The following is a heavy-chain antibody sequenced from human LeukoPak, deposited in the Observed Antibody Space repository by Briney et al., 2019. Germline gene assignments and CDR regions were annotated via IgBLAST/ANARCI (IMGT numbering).Heavy chain of an antibody. D-gene: IGHD6-19*01. CDR1: GFTFDDYV. CDR3: ARDPPRSGWVSQGAFDI. V-gene: IGHV3-9*01. CDR2: ISWNSGSI. J-gene: IGHJ3*02. Sequence: GGSLRLSCAASGFTFDDYVMHWVRQAPGKGLEWVSGISWNSGSIGYADSVRGRFTISRDNAKNSLYLQMNSLRAEDTAVYYCARDPPRSGWVSQGAFDIWGQGTMVTVSS.